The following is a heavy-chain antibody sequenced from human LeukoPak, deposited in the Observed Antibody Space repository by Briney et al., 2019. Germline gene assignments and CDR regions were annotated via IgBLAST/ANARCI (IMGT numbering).Heavy chain of an antibody. CDR1: IFTFSSYA. D-gene: IGHD4-17*01. CDR3: ALVTTGR. V-gene: IGHV3-30-3*01. Sequence: GGSLRLSCAASIFTFSSYAMHWVRQAPGKGLEWVAVISYDGSNKYYADSVKGRFTISRDNSKNTLYLQMNSLRAEDTAVYYCALVTTGRWGQGTLVTVSS. CDR2: ISYDGSNK. J-gene: IGHJ4*02.